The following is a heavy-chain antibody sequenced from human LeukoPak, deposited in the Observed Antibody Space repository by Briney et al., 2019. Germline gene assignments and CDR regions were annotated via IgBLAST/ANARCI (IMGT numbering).Heavy chain of an antibody. V-gene: IGHV3-21*01. CDR2: ISSSSSYI. Sequence: KPGGSLRLSCAASGFTFSSYSMNWVRQAPGKGLEWVSSISSSSSYIYYADSVKGRFTISRDNAKNSLYLQMNSLRAEDTAVYYCARGSSSTYGMDVWGQGTTVTVSS. CDR1: GFTFSSYS. CDR3: ARGSSSTYGMDV. J-gene: IGHJ6*02. D-gene: IGHD2-2*01.